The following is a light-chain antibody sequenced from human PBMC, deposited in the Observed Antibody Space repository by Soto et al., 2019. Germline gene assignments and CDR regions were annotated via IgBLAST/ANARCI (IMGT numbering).Light chain of an antibody. J-gene: IGKJ1*01. CDR2: GAS. Sequence: EIVLTQSPGILSLSPGERATLSCRASQSVSNYFLAWYQQKPGQAPRLLIYGASTRATDVPDRFSGSGSGADFTLAIIRLVPEAVVVSYCQQYCSSPPSTFGQGTKVEMK. CDR1: QSVSNYF. V-gene: IGKV3-20*01. CDR3: QQYCSSPPST.